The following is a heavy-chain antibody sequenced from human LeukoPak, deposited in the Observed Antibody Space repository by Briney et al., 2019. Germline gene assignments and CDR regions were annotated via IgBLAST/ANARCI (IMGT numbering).Heavy chain of an antibody. CDR1: GGSFSGYY. V-gene: IGHV4-34*01. J-gene: IGHJ4*02. D-gene: IGHD3-16*01. CDR3: AGGGGAD. Sequence: SETLSLTCAVYGGSFSGYYWSWIRQPPGKGLEWIGEINHSGSTNYNPSLKSRVTISVDTSKNQFSLKLSSVTAADTAVYYCAGGGGADWGQGTLVTVPS. CDR2: INHSGST.